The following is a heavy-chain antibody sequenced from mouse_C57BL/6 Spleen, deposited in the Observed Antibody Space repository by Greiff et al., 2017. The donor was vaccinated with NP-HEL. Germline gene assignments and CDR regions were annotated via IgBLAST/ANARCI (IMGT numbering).Heavy chain of an antibody. J-gene: IGHJ2*01. CDR1: GYTFTSYW. V-gene: IGHV1-69*01. D-gene: IGHD2-2*01. Sequence: VQLQQPGAELVMPGASVKLSCKASGYTFTSYWMHWVKQRPGQGLEWIGEIDPSDRYTNYNQKFKGKSTLAVDKSSSTAYIQLRSLTSEDSAVYYCARKGYPYYFDYWGQGTTLTVSS. CDR3: ARKGYPYYFDY. CDR2: IDPSDRYT.